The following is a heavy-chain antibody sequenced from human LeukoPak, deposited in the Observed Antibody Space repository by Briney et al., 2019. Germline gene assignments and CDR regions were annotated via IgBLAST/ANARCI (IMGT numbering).Heavy chain of an antibody. CDR3: ARDESEFDY. V-gene: IGHV4-4*07. Sequence: PSKTLSLTCTVSGDSMSNYYWSWIQQPAGKGLEWIGRIYTSGSTNYNPSLKSRVTMSIDTSKNQFSLKLSSVTSADTAVYFCARDESEFDYWGQGTLVTVSS. CDR1: GDSMSNYY. J-gene: IGHJ4*02. CDR2: IYTSGST.